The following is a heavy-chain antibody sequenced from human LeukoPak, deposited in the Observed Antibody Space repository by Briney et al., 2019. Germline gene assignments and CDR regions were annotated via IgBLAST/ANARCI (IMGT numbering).Heavy chain of an antibody. Sequence: SGGSLRLSCAASGFTFDDYAMHWVRQAPGKGLEWVSGISWNSGSIGYADSVKGRFTISRDNAKNSLYLQVNSLRADDTAVYYCARELWGVYGNTFDYWGQGTLVTVSS. CDR3: ARELWGVYGNTFDY. J-gene: IGHJ4*02. V-gene: IGHV3-9*01. CDR1: GFTFDDYA. CDR2: ISWNSGSI. D-gene: IGHD3-10*01.